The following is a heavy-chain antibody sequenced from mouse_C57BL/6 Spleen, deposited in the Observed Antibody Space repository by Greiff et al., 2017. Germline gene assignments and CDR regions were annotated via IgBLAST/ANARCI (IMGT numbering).Heavy chain of an antibody. CDR2: INPYNGGT. D-gene: IGHD2-12*01. Sequence: VQLKESGPVLVKPGASVKMSCKASGYTFTDYYMNWVKQSHGKSLEWIGVINPYNGGTSYNQKFKGKATLTVDKSSSTAYMELNSLTSEDSAVYYCARYANYFDYWGQGTTLTVSS. J-gene: IGHJ2*01. CDR1: GYTFTDYY. CDR3: ARYANYFDY. V-gene: IGHV1-19*01.